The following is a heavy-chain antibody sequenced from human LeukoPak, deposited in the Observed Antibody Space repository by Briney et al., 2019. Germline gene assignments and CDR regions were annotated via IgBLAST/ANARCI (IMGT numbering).Heavy chain of an antibody. V-gene: IGHV1-69*05. CDR3: ARGDRVDPQSPLYYYYYYMDV. D-gene: IGHD2-15*01. Sequence: ASVKVSCKASGGTFSSYAISWVRQAPGQGLEWMGGIIPIFGTANYAQKFQGRVTITTDESTSTAYMELSSLRSEDTAVYYCARGDRVDPQSPLYYYYYYMDVWAKGPRSPSP. CDR1: GGTFSSYA. CDR2: IIPIFGTA. J-gene: IGHJ6*03.